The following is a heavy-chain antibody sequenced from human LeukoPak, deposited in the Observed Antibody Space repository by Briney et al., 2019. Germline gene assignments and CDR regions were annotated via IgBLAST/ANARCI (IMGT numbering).Heavy chain of an antibody. Sequence: PGGSLRLSCAASGFTFSSYGMHWVRQAPGKGLEWVAVISYDGSNKYYADSVKGRFTISRDNSKNTLYLQMNSLRAEDTAVYYCASLIYCSGGSCYRGVDYWGQGTLVTVSS. CDR2: ISYDGSNK. J-gene: IGHJ4*02. V-gene: IGHV3-30*03. D-gene: IGHD2-15*01. CDR1: GFTFSSYG. CDR3: ASLIYCSGGSCYRGVDY.